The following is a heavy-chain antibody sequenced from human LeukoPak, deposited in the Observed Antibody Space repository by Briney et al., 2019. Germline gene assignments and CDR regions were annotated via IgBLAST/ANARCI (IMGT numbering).Heavy chain of an antibody. V-gene: IGHV3-48*01. J-gene: IGHJ4*02. CDR3: ARGVEPLAANTLAY. D-gene: IGHD1-14*01. CDR2: ISSSSGII. Sequence: GGSLRLSCAASGFTFSSYSMNWVRQAPGKGLEWVSYISSSSGIIYYADSVQGRFTISRDNSKNTLNLEMNSLSPDDTAVYYCARGVEPLAANTLAYWGQGTLVTVSS. CDR1: GFTFSSYS.